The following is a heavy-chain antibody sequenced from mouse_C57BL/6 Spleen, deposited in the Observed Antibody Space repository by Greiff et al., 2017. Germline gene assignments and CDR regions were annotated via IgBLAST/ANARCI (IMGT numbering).Heavy chain of an antibody. J-gene: IGHJ4*01. CDR3: ARDRYSNYLYAMDY. V-gene: IGHV5-4*01. CDR1: GFTFSSYA. CDR2: ISDGGSYT. Sequence: EVQRVESGGGLVKPGGSLKLSCAASGFTFSSYAMSWVRQTPEKRLEWVATISDGGSYTYYPDNVKGRFTISRDNAKNNLYLQMSHLKSEDTAMYYCARDRYSNYLYAMDYWGQGTSVTVSS. D-gene: IGHD2-5*01.